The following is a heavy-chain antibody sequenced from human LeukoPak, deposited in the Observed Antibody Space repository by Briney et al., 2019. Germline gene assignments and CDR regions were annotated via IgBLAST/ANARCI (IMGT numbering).Heavy chain of an antibody. CDR2: IKQDGSEK. Sequence: PGGSLRLSCAAPGFTFSSYWMSWVRKAPGKGREWVANIKQDGSEKYYVDSVKGRFTISRDNAKNSLYLQMNSLRAEDTAVYYCAREDSSGWPRTLDYWGQGTLVTVSS. J-gene: IGHJ4*02. CDR3: AREDSSGWPRTLDY. V-gene: IGHV3-7*01. CDR1: GFTFSSYW. D-gene: IGHD6-19*01.